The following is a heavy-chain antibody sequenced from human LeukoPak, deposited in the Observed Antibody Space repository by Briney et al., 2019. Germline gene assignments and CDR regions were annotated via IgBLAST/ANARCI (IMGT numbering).Heavy chain of an antibody. J-gene: IGHJ5*02. CDR1: GGSISSYY. Sequence: PSETLSLTCTVSGGSISSYYWTWIRQSAGKGLEWIGRINTSGSTNYNPSLRSRVIMSVNTSKNLFSLNLTSVTAADTAVYSCAREGGDPRWLDPWGQGTLVTVSS. CDR2: INTSGST. CDR3: AREGGDPRWLDP. D-gene: IGHD6-25*01. V-gene: IGHV4-4*07.